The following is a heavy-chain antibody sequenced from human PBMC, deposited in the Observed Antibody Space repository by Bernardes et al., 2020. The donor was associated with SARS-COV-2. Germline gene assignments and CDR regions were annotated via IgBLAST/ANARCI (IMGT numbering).Heavy chain of an antibody. CDR1: GFTFGDYY. D-gene: IGHD3-16*01. V-gene: IGHV3-11*01. CDR3: AEGAV. CDR2: ISGGGTTV. Sequence: GGSLRLSCVASGFTFGDYYISWIRQAPGKGLEWISYISGGGTTVFYADSVRGRFTISRDNAKNSLYLQMNSLRAEDTAVYYCAEGAVWGQGTTVTVSS. J-gene: IGHJ6*02.